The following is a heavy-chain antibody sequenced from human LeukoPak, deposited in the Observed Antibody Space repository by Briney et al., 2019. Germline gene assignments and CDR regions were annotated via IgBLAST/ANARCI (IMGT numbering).Heavy chain of an antibody. Sequence: SETLSLTCTVSGGSISSYYWSWIRQPPGKRLEWIGYIYTSGSTNYNPSLKSRVTISVDTSKNQFSLKLSSVTAADTAVYYCARPGYLVGAFDIWGQGTMVTVSS. CDR3: ARPGYLVGAFDI. CDR1: GGSISSYY. CDR2: IYTSGST. V-gene: IGHV4-4*09. J-gene: IGHJ3*02. D-gene: IGHD2-15*01.